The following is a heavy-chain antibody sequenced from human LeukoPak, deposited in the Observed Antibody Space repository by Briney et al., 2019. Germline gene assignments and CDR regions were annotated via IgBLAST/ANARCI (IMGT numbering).Heavy chain of an antibody. Sequence: ASVKVSCKASGYTFTSYGISWVRQAPGQGLEWMGWISAYNGNTNYAQKLQGRVTMTTDTSTSTAYMELRSLRSDDTAVYYCARDNLMYYYDSSGSPLDAFDIWGQGTMVTVPS. D-gene: IGHD3-22*01. CDR3: ARDNLMYYYDSSGSPLDAFDI. J-gene: IGHJ3*02. CDR1: GYTFTSYG. V-gene: IGHV1-18*01. CDR2: ISAYNGNT.